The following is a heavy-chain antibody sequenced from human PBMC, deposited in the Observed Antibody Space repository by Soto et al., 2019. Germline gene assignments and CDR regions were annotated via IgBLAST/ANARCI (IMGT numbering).Heavy chain of an antibody. J-gene: IGHJ1*01. Sequence: QAQLMQSGAEVKKPGSWVRVSWKASGGTFSGYAINWVRQAPGQGLEWMGGIIPLLGITDYGQKFQGRITIAADESTGTAYMDLRGLRSEDTAVYYCARDPRSITGTTSSEDFQHWGKATLVSVSS. V-gene: IGHV1-69*01. D-gene: IGHD1-1*01. CDR3: ARDPRSITGTTSSEDFQH. CDR2: IIPLLGIT. CDR1: GGTFSGYA.